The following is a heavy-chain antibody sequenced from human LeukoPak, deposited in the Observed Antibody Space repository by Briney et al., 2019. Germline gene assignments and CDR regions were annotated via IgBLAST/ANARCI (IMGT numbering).Heavy chain of an antibody. D-gene: IGHD3-22*01. V-gene: IGHV4-34*01. CDR2: INRSGST. CDR1: GGSFSGYY. CDR3: AGTYYYDSSGRGAFDY. Sequence: SETLSLTCAVYGGSFSGYYWSWIRQPPGKGLEWIGEINRSGSTNYNPSLKSRVTISVDTSKNQLSLKLSSVTAADTAVYYCAGTYYYDSSGRGAFDYWGQGTLVTVSS. J-gene: IGHJ4*02.